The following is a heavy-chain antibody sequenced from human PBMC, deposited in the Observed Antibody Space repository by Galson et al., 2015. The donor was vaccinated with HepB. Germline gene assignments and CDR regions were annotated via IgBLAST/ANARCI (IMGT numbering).Heavy chain of an antibody. CDR1: GYTFTGYY. D-gene: IGHD1-26*01. J-gene: IGHJ5*02. CDR2: IKPHDGST. CDR3: AREFGGRANWFDP. Sequence: SVKVSCKASGYTFTGYYLHWVRQAPGQGLEWMGIIKPHDGSTTYAQKFQGRVTMTRDASKNTVYLELSSLRSDDTAVYYCAREFGGRANWFDPWGQGTLVTVSS. V-gene: IGHV1-46*01.